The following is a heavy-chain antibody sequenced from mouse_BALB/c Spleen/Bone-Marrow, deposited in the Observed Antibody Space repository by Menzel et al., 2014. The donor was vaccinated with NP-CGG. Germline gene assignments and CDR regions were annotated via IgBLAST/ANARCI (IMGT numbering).Heavy chain of an antibody. CDR1: GYTFTSYV. Sequence: EVQLVESGPELVKPGASVKMSCKASGYTFTSYVMHWVKQKPGQGLEWIGYINPYNDGTKYNEKFKGKATLTSDKSSSTAYMEISSLTSEDSAVYYCARMEGSPTAVYYAMDYWGQGTPVTVSS. D-gene: IGHD4-1*02. CDR2: INPYNDGT. J-gene: IGHJ4*01. V-gene: IGHV1-14*01. CDR3: ARMEGSPTAVYYAMDY.